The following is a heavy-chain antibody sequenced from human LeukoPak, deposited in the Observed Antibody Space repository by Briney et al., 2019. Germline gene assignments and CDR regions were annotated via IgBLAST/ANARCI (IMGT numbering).Heavy chain of an antibody. J-gene: IGHJ4*02. D-gene: IGHD1-1*01. CDR2: IRHDGSDK. CDR1: GLTFSSSS. V-gene: IGHV3-30*02. CDR3: AIDFNWATDF. Sequence: PGGSLRLSCAASGLTFSSSSFHWVRQAPGKGLEWVAFIRHDGSDKYYADSVKGRFISSRDNSKNTVYLQMNSLRIEDSALYSCAIDFNWATDFWGQGTLVTVSS.